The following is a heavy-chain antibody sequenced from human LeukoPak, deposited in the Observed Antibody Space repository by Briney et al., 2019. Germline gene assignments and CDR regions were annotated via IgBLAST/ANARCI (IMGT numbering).Heavy chain of an antibody. CDR3: AKGPTIFGYYYYYMDV. CDR1: GFTFSSYG. J-gene: IGHJ6*03. V-gene: IGHV3-30*02. Sequence: GGSLRLSCAASGFTFSSYGMHWVRQAPGKGLEGGAFIRYDGSNKYYADSVKGRFTISRDNSKNTLYLQMNSLRAEDMAVYYCAKGPTIFGYYYYYMDVWGKGTTVTVSS. D-gene: IGHD3-3*01. CDR2: IRYDGSNK.